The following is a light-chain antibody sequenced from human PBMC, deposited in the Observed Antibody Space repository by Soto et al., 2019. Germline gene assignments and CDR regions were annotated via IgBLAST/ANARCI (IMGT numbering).Light chain of an antibody. J-gene: IGKJ1*01. V-gene: IGKV3-20*01. CDR2: GIS. CDR1: QSVSASR. Sequence: VLTQSPCTLSVSAGERATLSCRTSQSVSASRLAWYQQKPGKAPRLLIYGISKRAAGIPDRFTGSGSGTDFTLTIDGLEPEDFAVYYCQQYTQSLWTFGQGTKVDIK. CDR3: QQYTQSLWT.